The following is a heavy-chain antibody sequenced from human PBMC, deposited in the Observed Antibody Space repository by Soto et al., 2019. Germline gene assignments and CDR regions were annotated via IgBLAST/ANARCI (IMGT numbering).Heavy chain of an antibody. Sequence: QVHLVQSAAEVKKPGSSVRVSCTVSGGTFGRNTIVWVRQAPEQGLECMGHIVPIFGTFKYAQKFQGRVTFPADESTTTAYRDLSSLTSEDTAVYFCARDLNWAVDYWGQGTLVTVSS. CDR1: GGTFGRNT. J-gene: IGHJ4*02. V-gene: IGHV1-69*01. CDR3: ARDLNWAVDY. CDR2: IVPIFGTF. D-gene: IGHD7-27*01.